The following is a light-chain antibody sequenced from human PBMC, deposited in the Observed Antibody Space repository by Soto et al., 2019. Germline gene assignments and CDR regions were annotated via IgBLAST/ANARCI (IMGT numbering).Light chain of an antibody. CDR3: SSYAASSALDVI. Sequence: QSALTQPASVSGSPGQSITISCTGTSSDVGAYNYVSWYQQHPGKAPKLMIYGVTNRPSGVSDRVSGSKSGNTASLTISGLQAEDEADDYCSSYAASSALDVIFGGGTKLTVL. J-gene: IGLJ2*01. CDR2: GVT. V-gene: IGLV2-14*01. CDR1: SSDVGAYNY.